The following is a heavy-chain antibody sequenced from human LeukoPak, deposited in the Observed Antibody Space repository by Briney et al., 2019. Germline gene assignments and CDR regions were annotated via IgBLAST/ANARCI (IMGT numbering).Heavy chain of an antibody. Sequence: GGSLRLSCAASGFTFSSYWMHWVRQAPGKGLVWVSRINSDGSSTSYADSVKGRFTISRDNAKNTLYLQMNSLRAEDTAVYYCARVRYGDYVYAFDIWGQGTMVTVSS. V-gene: IGHV3-74*01. CDR2: INSDGSST. CDR1: GFTFSSYW. J-gene: IGHJ3*02. D-gene: IGHD4-17*01. CDR3: ARVRYGDYVYAFDI.